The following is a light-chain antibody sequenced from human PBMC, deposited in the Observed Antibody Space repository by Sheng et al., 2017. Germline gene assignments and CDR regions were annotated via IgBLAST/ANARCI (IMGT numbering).Light chain of an antibody. CDR2: QDK. V-gene: IGLV3-1*01. CDR3: QVWDSTTSHVI. CDR1: KLDHKY. Sequence: SFELTQPPSVSVSPGQTATITCSGHKLDHKYVCWFHQRPGQSPVLVIYQDKKRPSGIPERFSGSNSGNTATLTISGTQAMDEGDYYCQVWDSTTSHVIFGGGTKLTVL. J-gene: IGLJ2*01.